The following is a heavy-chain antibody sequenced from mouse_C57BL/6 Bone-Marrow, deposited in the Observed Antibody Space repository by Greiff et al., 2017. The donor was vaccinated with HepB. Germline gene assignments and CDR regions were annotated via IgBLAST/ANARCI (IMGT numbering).Heavy chain of an antibody. CDR2: IHPNSGST. D-gene: IGHD1-1*01. J-gene: IGHJ2*01. CDR1: GYTFTSYW. V-gene: IGHV1-64*01. CDR3: ARGDYGSSYYFDY. Sequence: QVQLQQPGAELVKPGASVKVSCKASGYTFTSYWMHWVKQRPGQGLEWIGMIHPNSGSTNYNEKFKSKATLTVDKSSSTAYMQLSSLTSEDSAVYYCARGDYGSSYYFDYWGQGTTLTVSS.